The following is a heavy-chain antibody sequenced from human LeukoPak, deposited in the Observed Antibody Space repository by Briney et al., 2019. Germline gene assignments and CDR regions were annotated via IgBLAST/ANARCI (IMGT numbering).Heavy chain of an antibody. CDR2: INPSGGST. D-gene: IGHD4-17*01. J-gene: IGHJ4*02. CDR3: ARSDYGDHEGGYY. CDR1: GYTFTSYG. V-gene: IGHV1-46*01. Sequence: ASVKVSCKASGYTFTSYGISWVRQAPGQGLEWMGIINPSGGSTSYAQKFQGRVTMTRDMSTSTVYMELSSLRSEDTAVYYCARSDYGDHEGGYYWGQGTLVTVSS.